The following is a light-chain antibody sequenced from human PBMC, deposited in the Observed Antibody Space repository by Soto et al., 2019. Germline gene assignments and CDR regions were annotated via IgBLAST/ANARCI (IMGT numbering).Light chain of an antibody. CDR2: EVS. J-gene: IGLJ1*01. Sequence: QSALTQPPSASGAPGQSVTISCTGTSSDVGGYYYVSWYQQHPGKAPKLMIYEVSKRPSGVPDRFSGSKSGNTASLTVSGLQAEDEADYYCSSYAGTTTPYVFGTGTKVTV. CDR3: SSYAGTTTPYV. CDR1: SSDVGGYYY. V-gene: IGLV2-8*01.